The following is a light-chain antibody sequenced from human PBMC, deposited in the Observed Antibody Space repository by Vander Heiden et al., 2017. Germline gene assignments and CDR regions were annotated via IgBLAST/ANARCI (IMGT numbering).Light chain of an antibody. V-gene: IGKV1-39*01. CDR2: AGA. J-gene: IGKJ4*01. CDR1: QNIDGF. Sequence: DIQMTQSPSSLSASVGDRVTISCRASQNIDGFVNWYQQKPGKAPKLLSFAGASLQTGVPSRFSGRASGTHFTLTISGLQPDDFASYYCQQSYSTPLVFGGGTKVEVK. CDR3: QQSYSTPLV.